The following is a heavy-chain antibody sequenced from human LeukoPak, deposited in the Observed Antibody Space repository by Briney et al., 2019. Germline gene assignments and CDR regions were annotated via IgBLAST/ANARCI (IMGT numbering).Heavy chain of an antibody. CDR3: AKETARYDLPIDY. Sequence: GGSLRRSCAASGFTFSSYGMSWVRQAPGKGREGVSAISGSGGSTYYADSVKGRFTISRDNSNNPLYLQMNSLRAEHTAVYYCAKETARYDLPIDYWGQGTLVTVSS. V-gene: IGHV3-23*01. CDR2: ISGSGGST. CDR1: GFTFSSYG. J-gene: IGHJ4*02. D-gene: IGHD1-20*01.